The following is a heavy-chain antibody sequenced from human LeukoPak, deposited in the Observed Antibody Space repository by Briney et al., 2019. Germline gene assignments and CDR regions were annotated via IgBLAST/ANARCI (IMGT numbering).Heavy chain of an antibody. J-gene: IGHJ4*02. CDR1: GGSINTYY. Sequence: PSVTLSLTCTVSGGSINTYYWSWIRQLAGKGLEWIGRIYSGGNTNYSPSLKSRVTMSVDTSKNQFSLKLTSVTAADTAVYYCARDYYDSSGSGYYDYFDFWGQGPLVTVSS. V-gene: IGHV4-4*07. D-gene: IGHD3-22*01. CDR2: IYSGGNT. CDR3: ARDYYDSSGSGYYDYFDF.